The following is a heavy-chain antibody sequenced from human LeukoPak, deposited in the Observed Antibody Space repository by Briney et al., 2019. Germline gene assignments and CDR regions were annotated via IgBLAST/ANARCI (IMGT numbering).Heavy chain of an antibody. CDR3: ARDGEVDTAMVNYYYGMDV. J-gene: IGHJ6*02. Sequence: SETLSLTRTVSGGSISSYYWNWIRQPAAKGLEGMGRIYISGSTNYNPSLKSRVTMSVDTSKNQLSLKLSSVTAAHTAVYYCARDGEVDTAMVNYYYGMDVWGQGTTVTVSS. V-gene: IGHV4-4*07. CDR2: IYISGST. D-gene: IGHD5-18*01. CDR1: GGSISSYY.